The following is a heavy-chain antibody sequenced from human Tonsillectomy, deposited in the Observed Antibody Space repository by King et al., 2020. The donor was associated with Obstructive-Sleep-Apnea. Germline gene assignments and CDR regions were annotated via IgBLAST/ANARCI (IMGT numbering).Heavy chain of an antibody. V-gene: IGHV3-23*04. CDR3: ARRAPVEYYFDY. CDR2: ISGSGGSA. Sequence: VQLVESGGGLVQPGGSLRLSCTVSGFTFNSYAMNWVRQAPGKGLEWVSVISGSGGSAYYANSVQGRFTISRDNSKTTLYLQMNSLRAKDTAVYFCARRAPVEYYFDYWGQGTLVTVSS. CDR1: GFTFNSYA. D-gene: IGHD2-2*01. J-gene: IGHJ4*02.